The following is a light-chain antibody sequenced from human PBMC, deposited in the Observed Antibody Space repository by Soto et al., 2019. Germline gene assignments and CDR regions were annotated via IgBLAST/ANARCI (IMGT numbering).Light chain of an antibody. V-gene: IGLV1-40*01. CDR3: QSYDSSLSGSYV. J-gene: IGLJ1*01. CDR1: SSNIGAGYD. Sequence: QSVLTQPPSVSGAPGQRVTISCTGSSSNIGAGYDVHWYQQLPGTAPKLLIYRNSNRPSGVPDRFSGSKSGTSASLSITALQAEDEADYYCQSYDSSLSGSYVFGTGTKLTVL. CDR2: RNS.